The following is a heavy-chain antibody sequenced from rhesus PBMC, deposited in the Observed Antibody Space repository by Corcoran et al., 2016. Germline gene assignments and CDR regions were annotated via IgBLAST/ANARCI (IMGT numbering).Heavy chain of an antibody. Sequence: EVQLVESGGGLAQPGGSLRLSCAASGVTFSSYGMSWVRQGPGMGLEWVSYMSNGGGSTYYAEPVKGRFTISRDNSKDTLSLQRNRLRAEDTAVYYCANNELELPNYFDFWGQGVLVTVSS. D-gene: IGHD1-26*01. CDR3: ANNELELPNYFDF. V-gene: IGHV3S5*01. CDR2: MSNGGGST. CDR1: GVTFSSYG. J-gene: IGHJ4*01.